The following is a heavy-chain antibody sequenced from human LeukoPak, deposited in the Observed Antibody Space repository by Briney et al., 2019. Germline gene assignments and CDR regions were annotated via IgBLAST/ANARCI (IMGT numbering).Heavy chain of an antibody. Sequence: GASVKVSCKASGYTFTGYYMHWVRQAPGQGLEWMGRINPNSGGTNYAQKFQGRVTMTRDTSISTAYMELSRLRSDDTAVYYCARVWYYYDSSGYPPAHYFDYWGQGTLVTVSS. V-gene: IGHV1-2*06. J-gene: IGHJ4*02. CDR2: INPNSGGT. CDR3: ARVWYYYDSSGYPPAHYFDY. D-gene: IGHD3-22*01. CDR1: GYTFTGYY.